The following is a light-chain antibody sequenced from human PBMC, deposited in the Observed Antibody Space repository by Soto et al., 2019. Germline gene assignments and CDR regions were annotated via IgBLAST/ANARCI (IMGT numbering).Light chain of an antibody. CDR2: DAS. Sequence: GDRVTITFRASQSISSWLAWYQQKPGKAPKLLIYDASSLESGVPSRFSGSGSGTEFTLTISSLQPDDSGTYYCQQFYDLPITFGQGTRLEIK. CDR1: QSISSW. J-gene: IGKJ5*01. CDR3: QQFYDLPIT. V-gene: IGKV1-5*01.